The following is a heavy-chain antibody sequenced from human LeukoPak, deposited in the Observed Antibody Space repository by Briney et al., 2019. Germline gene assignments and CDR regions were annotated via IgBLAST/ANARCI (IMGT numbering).Heavy chain of an antibody. V-gene: IGHV4-39*07. CDR1: GGSISSSSYY. J-gene: IGHJ4*02. Sequence: SETLSLTCTVSGGSISSSSYYWGWIRQPPGKGLEWIGSIYYSGSTYYNPSLKSRVTISVDTSKNQFSLKLSSVTAADTAVYYCARVGYGEQWLVGALFSFDYWGQGTLVTVSS. CDR2: IYYSGST. D-gene: IGHD6-19*01. CDR3: ARVGYGEQWLVGALFSFDY.